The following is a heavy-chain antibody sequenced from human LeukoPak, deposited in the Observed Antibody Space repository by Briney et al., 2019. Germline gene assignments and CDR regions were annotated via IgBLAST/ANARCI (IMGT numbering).Heavy chain of an antibody. CDR2: IRYDGSSK. Sequence: PGGSLRLSCAASGFTFSSCGMHWVRQAPGKGLDWVAFIRYDGSSKYYADSVKGRFTISRDNYQNTLYLQMKSLRAEDTAVYYCAKDILRYFDSSFDFWGQGTLVTVSS. CDR3: AKDILRYFDSSFDF. D-gene: IGHD3-9*01. J-gene: IGHJ4*02. CDR1: GFTFSSCG. V-gene: IGHV3-30*02.